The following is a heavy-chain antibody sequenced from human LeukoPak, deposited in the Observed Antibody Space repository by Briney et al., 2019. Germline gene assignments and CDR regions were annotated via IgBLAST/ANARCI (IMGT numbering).Heavy chain of an antibody. V-gene: IGHV1-2*02. CDR1: GYAFTGYY. CDR3: ARVGWFGEFLIDY. Sequence: GASVKASCKASGYAFTGYYMHWVRQAPGQVLEWKGWINPNSGGTNYAQKFQSRVTMTRDTSISTAYMELSRLRSDDTAVYYCARVGWFGEFLIDYWGQGTLVTVSS. CDR2: INPNSGGT. D-gene: IGHD3-10*01. J-gene: IGHJ4*02.